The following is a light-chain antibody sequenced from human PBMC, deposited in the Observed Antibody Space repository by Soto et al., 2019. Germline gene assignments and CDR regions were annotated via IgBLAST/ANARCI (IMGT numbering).Light chain of an antibody. CDR1: SSNIGSNY. CDR2: NYN. Sequence: QSAVTQPPSASGTPGQTVTISCSGSSSNIGSNYVYWYQQLPGTAPKLLIYNYNLRPSGVVDRFSGSRSGTSASLAISGLRSEDEADYYCATWDDDVTGPVFGAGTKLTVL. CDR3: ATWDDDVTGPV. V-gene: IGLV1-47*02. J-gene: IGLJ3*02.